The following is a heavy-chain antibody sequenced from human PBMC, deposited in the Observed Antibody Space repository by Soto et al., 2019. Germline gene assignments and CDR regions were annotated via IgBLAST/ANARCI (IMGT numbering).Heavy chain of an antibody. CDR1: EGNFISFA. Sequence: RQSYTASEGNFISFAVSWVRQAPGKGLLLFSAISGSGCSTYYADSVKGRFTISRDNSKNTLYLQMNSLIAEDTAVYYCAKDQVRLWSSIVYYYYSGMDVWGQGTTVTGFS. CDR3: AKDQVRLWSSIVYYYYSGMDV. V-gene: IGHV3-23*01. J-gene: IGHJ6*02. D-gene: IGHD1-26*01. CDR2: ISGSGCST.